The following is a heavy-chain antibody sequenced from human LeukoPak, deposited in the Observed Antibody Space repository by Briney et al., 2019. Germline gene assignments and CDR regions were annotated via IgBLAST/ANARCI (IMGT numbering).Heavy chain of an antibody. CDR3: ARASHDYGDYSHFDY. J-gene: IGHJ4*02. V-gene: IGHV4-34*01. Sequence: SETLSLTCAVYGGSFSGYYWSWIRQPPGKGLEWIGEINHSGSTNYNPSLKSRVTISVDTSKSQFSLKLSSVTAADTAVYYCARASHDYGDYSHFDYWGQGTLVTVSS. CDR1: GGSFSGYY. CDR2: INHSGST. D-gene: IGHD4-17*01.